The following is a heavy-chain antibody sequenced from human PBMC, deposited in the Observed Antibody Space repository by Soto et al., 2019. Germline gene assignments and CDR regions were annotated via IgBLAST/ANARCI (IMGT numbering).Heavy chain of an antibody. Sequence: QVQLVQSGAGVRKPGASVKVSCKVSGYTFTSYDITWVRQATEQGHLWVGWMNPNSSNTGYAQKFQGRVTMTRNTTIRTAYMELSSLRSEDTAVYYCASSPSGSRHQGGWFGPWGQGTLVTVSS. D-gene: IGHD1-26*01. CDR3: ASSPSGSRHQGGWFGP. J-gene: IGHJ5*02. CDR1: GYTFTSYD. CDR2: MNPNSSNT. V-gene: IGHV1-8*01.